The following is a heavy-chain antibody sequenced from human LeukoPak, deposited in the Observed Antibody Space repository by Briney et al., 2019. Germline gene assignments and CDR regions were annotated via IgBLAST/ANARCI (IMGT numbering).Heavy chain of an antibody. Sequence: GGPLRLSCAASGFTFSNYWMTWVRQAPGKGLEWVANIKQDGSERYYVDSVKGRFTISRDNAKNSLYLQMNSLRVEDTAVYYCTKKTGEYWGQGTLVTVSA. J-gene: IGHJ4*02. CDR3: TKKTGEY. CDR1: GFTFSNYW. V-gene: IGHV3-7*03. CDR2: IKQDGSER.